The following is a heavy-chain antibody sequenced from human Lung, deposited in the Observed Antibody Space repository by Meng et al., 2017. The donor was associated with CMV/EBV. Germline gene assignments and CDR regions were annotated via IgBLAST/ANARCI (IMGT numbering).Heavy chain of an antibody. CDR1: GGTFRSYA. D-gene: IGHD6-13*01. CDR2: FIPVFGTA. CDR3: ARGLTIAVAGTKFGS. V-gene: IGHV1-69*05. J-gene: IGHJ4*02. Sequence: SVKVSXKASGGTFRSYAISWVRQAPGQGLEWMGGFIPVFGTANYAQKFQGRVTITTDESTSTAYMELSSLRSEDTAIYYCARGLTIAVAGTKFGSWGQGNXVNGSS.